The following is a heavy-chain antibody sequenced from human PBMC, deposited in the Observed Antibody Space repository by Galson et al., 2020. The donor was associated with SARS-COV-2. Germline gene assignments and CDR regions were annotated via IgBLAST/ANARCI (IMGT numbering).Heavy chain of an antibody. V-gene: IGHV3-23*01. D-gene: IGHD7-27*01. CDR1: RFTFSSFS. CDR3: AKGNTGGVNFFDF. J-gene: IGHJ4*02. CDR2: ISDSGTYT. Sequence: GGSLRLSCAASRFTFSSFSMTWVRQAPGKGLEWVSSISDSGTYTYYADSVKGRFTISRDNSKNTLYLQMNSLRGDDTAVYYCAKGNTGGVNFFDFWGQGALVTVSS.